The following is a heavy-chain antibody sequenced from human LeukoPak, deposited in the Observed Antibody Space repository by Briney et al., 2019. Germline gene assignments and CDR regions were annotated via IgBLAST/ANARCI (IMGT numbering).Heavy chain of an antibody. J-gene: IGHJ6*02. Sequence: PGGSLRLSCAASGFXFSSYGMHWVRQAPGKGLEWVAVIWYDGSNKYYADSVKGRFTISRDNSKNTLYLQMNSLRAEDTAVYYCAKGVEDWNYDYHGMDVWGQGTTVTVSS. V-gene: IGHV3-33*06. CDR2: IWYDGSNK. CDR1: GFXFSSYG. D-gene: IGHD1-1*01. CDR3: AKGVEDWNYDYHGMDV.